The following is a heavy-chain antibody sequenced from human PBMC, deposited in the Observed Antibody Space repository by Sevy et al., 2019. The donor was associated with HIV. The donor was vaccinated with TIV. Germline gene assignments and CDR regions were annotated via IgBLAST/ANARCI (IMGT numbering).Heavy chain of an antibody. CDR3: ARARPYYDILTGYYYYYGIDV. CDR2: INHSGST. Sequence: SETLSLTCAVYGGSFSGYYWSWIRQPPGKGLEWIGEINHSGSTNYNPSPKSRVTISVDTSKNQFSLKLSSVTAADTAVYYCARARPYYDILTGYYYYYGIDVWGQGTTVTVSS. D-gene: IGHD3-9*01. J-gene: IGHJ6*02. V-gene: IGHV4-34*01. CDR1: GGSFSGYY.